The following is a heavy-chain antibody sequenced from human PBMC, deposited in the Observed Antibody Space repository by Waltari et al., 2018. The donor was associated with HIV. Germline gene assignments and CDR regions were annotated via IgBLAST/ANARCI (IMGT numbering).Heavy chain of an antibody. D-gene: IGHD2-8*01. CDR3: ARDTASVLMSPFDY. V-gene: IGHV3-33*01. J-gene: IGHJ4*02. Sequence: QVQLVESGGGVVQPGRSLRLSCAASGFTFSSYGMHWVRQAPGKGMEWVAVIWYDGSNKYYADSVKGRFTISRDNSKNTLYLQMNSLRAEDTAVYYCARDTASVLMSPFDYWGQGTLVTVSS. CDR2: IWYDGSNK. CDR1: GFTFSSYG.